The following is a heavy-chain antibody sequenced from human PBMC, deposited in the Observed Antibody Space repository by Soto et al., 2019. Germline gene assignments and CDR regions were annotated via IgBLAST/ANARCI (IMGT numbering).Heavy chain of an antibody. J-gene: IGHJ4*02. D-gene: IGHD2-15*01. CDR2: ISSSGSTI. Sequence: GGSLRLSCAASGFTFSDYYMSWIRQAPGKGLEWVSYISSSGSTIYYADSVKGRFTISRDNAKNSLYLQMNSLRAEDTAVYYCARPHCSGGSCYYYFDYWGQGTLVTVSS. V-gene: IGHV3-11*01. CDR1: GFTFSDYY. CDR3: ARPHCSGGSCYYYFDY.